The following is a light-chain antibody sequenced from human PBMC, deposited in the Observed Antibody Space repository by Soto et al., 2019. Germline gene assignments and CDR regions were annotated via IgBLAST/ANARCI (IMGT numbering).Light chain of an antibody. CDR2: EVS. Sequence: QSALTQPASVSGSPGQSITISCTGTSSDVGGYNYVSWYQQHPGKAPKLMIYEVSHRPSEVSNRFSGSKSGNTASLTISGLQTGDEADYYCSSYTSSSTLVFGGGTKLTVL. V-gene: IGLV2-14*01. CDR3: SSYTSSSTLV. J-gene: IGLJ3*02. CDR1: SSDVGGYNY.